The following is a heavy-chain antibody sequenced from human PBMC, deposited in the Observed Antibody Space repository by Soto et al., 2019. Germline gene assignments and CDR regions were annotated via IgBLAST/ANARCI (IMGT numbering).Heavy chain of an antibody. CDR3: ARPGLRYFDWSPLSSFDY. D-gene: IGHD3-9*01. CDR2: IWYDGSNK. Sequence: GWSLRLSCAASGFTFSSYGTHWVRQAPGKGLEWVAVIWYDGSNKYYADSVKGRFTISRDNSKNTLYLQMNSLRAEDTAVYYCARPGLRYFDWSPLSSFDYWGQGTLVTVSS. J-gene: IGHJ4*02. CDR1: GFTFSSYG. V-gene: IGHV3-33*01.